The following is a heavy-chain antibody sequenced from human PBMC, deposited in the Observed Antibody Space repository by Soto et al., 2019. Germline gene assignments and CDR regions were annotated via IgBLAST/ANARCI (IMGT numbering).Heavy chain of an antibody. CDR3: ARDKITGLVDY. CDR2: INHSGST. CDR1: GGSFSGYY. V-gene: IGHV4-34*01. J-gene: IGHJ4*02. D-gene: IGHD2-8*02. Sequence: SETLSLTCAVYGGSFSGYYWTWIRQPPGTGLEWIGEINHSGSTNYNPSLKSRVTISVDTSKNQFSLKLTSVTAADTAVYYCARDKITGLVDYWGQGTLVTVSS.